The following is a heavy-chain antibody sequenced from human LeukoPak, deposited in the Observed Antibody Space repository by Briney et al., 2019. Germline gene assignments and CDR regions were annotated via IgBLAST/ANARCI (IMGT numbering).Heavy chain of an antibody. D-gene: IGHD6-19*01. J-gene: IGHJ4*02. V-gene: IGHV4-59*01. CDR2: IYYSGST. CDR3: ARGPPREPWYSSGWYATGFDY. CDR1: GGSISSYY. Sequence: PSETLSLTCTVSGGSISSYYWSWIRQPPGKGLEWIGYIYYSGSTNYNPSLKSRVTISVDTSKNQFSLKLSSVTAADTAVYYCARGPPREPWYSSGWYATGFDYWGQGTLVTVSS.